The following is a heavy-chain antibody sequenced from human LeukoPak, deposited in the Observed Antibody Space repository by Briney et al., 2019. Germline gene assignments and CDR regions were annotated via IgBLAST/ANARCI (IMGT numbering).Heavy chain of an antibody. CDR3: AREYSGSSGKNAFDV. Sequence: SETLSLTCTVSGGSISTYYWSLIRQPAGKGLEWIGRIHASGNTNYNPSLKSRVTMSLDTSKNQFSLRLTSVTAADTAVYYCAREYSGSSGKNAFDVWGQGTMVTVSS. J-gene: IGHJ3*01. CDR1: GGSISTYY. D-gene: IGHD6-6*01. CDR2: IHASGNT. V-gene: IGHV4-4*07.